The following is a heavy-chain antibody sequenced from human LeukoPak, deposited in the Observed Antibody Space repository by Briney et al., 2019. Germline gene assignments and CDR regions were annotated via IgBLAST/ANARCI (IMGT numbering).Heavy chain of an antibody. D-gene: IGHD3-16*02. CDR2: IYYSGST. CDR1: GGSISSGGYY. V-gene: IGHV4-31*03. CDR3: ARGNYVWGSYRYCPFGY. Sequence: PSETLSLTCTVSGGSISSGGYYWSWIRQHPGKGLKWIAYIYYSGSTYYTPSLKSRVTISVDTSQNQFSLKLSSVTPADTAVYYWARGNYVWGSYRYCPFGYWGQGHRVTVSS. J-gene: IGHJ4*02.